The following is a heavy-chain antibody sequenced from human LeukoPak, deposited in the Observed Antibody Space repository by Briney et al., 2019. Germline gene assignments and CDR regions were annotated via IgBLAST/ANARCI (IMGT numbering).Heavy chain of an antibody. J-gene: IGHJ3*02. Sequence: PGGSLRLSCAASGFTVSSRYMSWVRQAPGKGLEWVSVISGGDTTYYADSVKGRFTISRDNSKNTLYLQMNSLRSEDTAVYYCARDPGSVGYAFDIWGQGTMVTVSS. CDR1: GFTVSSRY. V-gene: IGHV3-66*01. D-gene: IGHD1-26*01. CDR2: ISGGDTT. CDR3: ARDPGSVGYAFDI.